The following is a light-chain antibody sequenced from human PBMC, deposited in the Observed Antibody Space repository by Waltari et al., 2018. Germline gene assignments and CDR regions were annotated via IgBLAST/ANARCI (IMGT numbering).Light chain of an antibody. Sequence: QSALTQPASVSGSPGQSITISCTGTSSDIGGYNYVSWYQQHPGKAPKLMIYDVSNRPSGVSSRFSASKSGNTASLTISGLQAEDEADYYCSSYTDSSTLVVFGGGTKLTVL. CDR2: DVS. J-gene: IGLJ2*01. CDR3: SSYTDSSTLVV. V-gene: IGLV2-14*03. CDR1: SSDIGGYNY.